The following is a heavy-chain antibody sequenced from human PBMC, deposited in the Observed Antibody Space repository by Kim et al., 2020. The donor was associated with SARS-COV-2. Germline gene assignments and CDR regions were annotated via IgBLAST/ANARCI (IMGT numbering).Heavy chain of an antibody. J-gene: IGHJ4*02. D-gene: IGHD4-4*01. V-gene: IGHV1-3*01. CDR2: KT. CDR3: ARDMNPTVYDY. Sequence: KTKCSQKFQGRVTITRDTSENTAYMDLRSLTFEDTAIYYCARDMNPTVYDYWGQGTLVTVSS.